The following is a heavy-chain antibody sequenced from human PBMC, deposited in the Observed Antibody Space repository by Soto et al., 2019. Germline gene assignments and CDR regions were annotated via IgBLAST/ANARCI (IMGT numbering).Heavy chain of an antibody. CDR3: AKSARGDGYKNAFDV. J-gene: IGHJ3*01. CDR2: ISGPGGST. D-gene: IGHD5-12*01. Sequence: VQLVQSGAEVKKPGASVKVSCKASGYTFSDYVMGWVRQAPGKGLEWVSAISGPGGSTYYSDSVKGRFTISRDNSENTVYLQMNSVRAEDTALYHCAKSARGDGYKNAFDVWGQGTMVTVSS. CDR1: GYTFSDYV. V-gene: IGHV3-23*04.